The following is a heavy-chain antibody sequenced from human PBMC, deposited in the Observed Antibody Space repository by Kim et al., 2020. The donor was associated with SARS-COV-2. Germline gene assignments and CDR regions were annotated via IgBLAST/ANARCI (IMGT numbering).Heavy chain of an antibody. J-gene: IGHJ6*03. CDR2: IYTSGST. CDR3: ARDYDCSSTSCMYYYYYYMDV. CDR1: GGSISSYY. V-gene: IGHV4-4*07. D-gene: IGHD2-2*01. Sequence: SETLSLTCTVSGGSISSYYWSWIRQPAGKGLEWIGRIYTSGSTNYNPSLKSRVTMSVDTSKNQFSLKLSSVTAADTAVYYCARDYDCSSTSCMYYYYYYMDVWGKGTTVTVSS.